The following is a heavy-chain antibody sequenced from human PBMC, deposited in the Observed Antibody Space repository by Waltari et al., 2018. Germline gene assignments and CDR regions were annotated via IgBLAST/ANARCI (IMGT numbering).Heavy chain of an antibody. J-gene: IGHJ4*02. Sequence: QVQLVQSGAEVKKPGSSVKVSCKASGGTFSSYAISWVRQPPGQGLEWMGGIIPIFGTANYAQKFQGRVTITADESTSTAYMELSSLRSEDTAVYYCAREHRYYYDSSGYYPYFDYWGQGTLVTVSS. CDR3: AREHRYYYDSSGYYPYFDY. CDR2: IIPIFGTA. V-gene: IGHV1-69*01. D-gene: IGHD3-22*01. CDR1: GGTFSSYA.